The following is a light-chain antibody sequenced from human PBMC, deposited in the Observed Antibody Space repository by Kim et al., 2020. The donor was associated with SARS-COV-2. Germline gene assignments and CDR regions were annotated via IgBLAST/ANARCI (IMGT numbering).Light chain of an antibody. J-gene: IGLJ2*01. Sequence: PGQTARITCPADSLPNQFAYWYQLRPGRAPILILHRDKERPSWIPVRFAGSRSGTTVTLTISGVQAEDEADYFCQSADISGTSWIFGGGTQLTVL. CDR3: QSADISGTSWI. CDR2: RDK. V-gene: IGLV3-25*03. CDR1: SLPNQF.